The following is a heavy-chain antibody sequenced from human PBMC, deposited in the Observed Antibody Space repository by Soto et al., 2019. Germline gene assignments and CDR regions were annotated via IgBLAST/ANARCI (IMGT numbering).Heavy chain of an antibody. J-gene: IGHJ6*02. D-gene: IGHD3-10*01. CDR1: GGSISSSNW. Sequence: SETLSLTCAVSGGSISSSNWWSWVRQPPGKGLEWIGEIYHSGSTNYNPSLKRRVTISVDKSKNQFSLKLSSVTAADTAVYYCARVSGSYYYGMDVWGQGTTVTVTS. CDR3: ARVSGSYYYGMDV. CDR2: IYHSGST. V-gene: IGHV4-4*02.